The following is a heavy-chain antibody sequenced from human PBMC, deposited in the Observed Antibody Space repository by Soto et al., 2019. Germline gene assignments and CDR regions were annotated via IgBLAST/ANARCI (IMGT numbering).Heavy chain of an antibody. V-gene: IGHV4-59*01. J-gene: IGHJ5*02. CDR3: ARTDYYDSSGSFDP. D-gene: IGHD3-22*01. CDR2: IYYSGST. Sequence: PSETLSLTCTVSGGSISSYYWSWIRQPPGKGLEWIGYIYYSGSTNYNPPLKSRVTISVDTSKNQFSLKLSSVTAADTAVYYCARTDYYDSSGSFDPWGQGTLVTVSS. CDR1: GGSISSYY.